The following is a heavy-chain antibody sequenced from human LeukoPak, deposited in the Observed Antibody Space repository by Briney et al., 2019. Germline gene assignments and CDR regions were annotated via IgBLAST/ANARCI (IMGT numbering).Heavy chain of an antibody. CDR1: GYTLTELS. J-gene: IGHJ4*02. CDR2: FYPEDGET. CDR3: ATDPWDSGNSDY. V-gene: IGHV1-24*01. Sequence: ASVTVSCKVSGYTLTELSMHWVRQAPGKGLEWMGGFYPEDGETIYAQKVQGRVTMTEDTSTDTAYMELSSLRSEDTAVYYCATDPWDSGNSDYWGQGTLVTVSS. D-gene: IGHD5-12*01.